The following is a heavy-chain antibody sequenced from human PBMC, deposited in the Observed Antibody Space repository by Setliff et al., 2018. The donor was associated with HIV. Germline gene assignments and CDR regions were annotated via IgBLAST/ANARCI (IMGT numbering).Heavy chain of an antibody. J-gene: IGHJ4*02. CDR3: TRRDVTTGMDS. CDR1: GGSFSGYY. CDR2: IHHSGIT. V-gene: IGHV4-34*01. D-gene: IGHD4-17*01. Sequence: SETLSLTCAVYGGSFSGYYWGWIRQPPGKGLEWIGEIHHSGITNYNPSLKSRVTISIDTSKDQFSLKLSSVTAADTAVYYCTRRDVTTGMDSWGPGILVTVSS.